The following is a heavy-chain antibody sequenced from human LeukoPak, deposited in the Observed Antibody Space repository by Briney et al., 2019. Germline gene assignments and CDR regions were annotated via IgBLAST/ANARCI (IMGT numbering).Heavy chain of an antibody. V-gene: IGHV1-69*05. Sequence: GASVKVSCKASGGTFSSYAISWVRQAPGQGLEWMGGIIPIFGTVNYAQKFQGRVTITTDESTSTAYMELSSLRSEDTAVYYCAKRGVVIRVILVGFHKEAYYFDSWGQGALVTVSS. CDR1: GGTFSSYA. CDR3: AKRGVVIRVILVGFHKEAYYFDS. CDR2: IIPIFGTV. J-gene: IGHJ4*02. D-gene: IGHD3-22*01.